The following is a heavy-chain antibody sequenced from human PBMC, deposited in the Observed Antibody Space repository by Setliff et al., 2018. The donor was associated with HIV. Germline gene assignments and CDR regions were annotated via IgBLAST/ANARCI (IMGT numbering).Heavy chain of an antibody. CDR1: GYSISSGYW. D-gene: IGHD3-10*01. V-gene: IGHV4-28*01. CDR3: ARSALWFGEADWYFDL. CDR2: IYKGGST. J-gene: IGHJ2*01. Sequence: SETLSLTCVVSGYSISSGYWWGWIRQPPGKGLEWIGWIGYIYKGGSTYYNPSLRSRVTMSEDTSKNQFSLKLRSVTAVDTAVYYWARSALWFGEADWYFDLWGRGTLVT.